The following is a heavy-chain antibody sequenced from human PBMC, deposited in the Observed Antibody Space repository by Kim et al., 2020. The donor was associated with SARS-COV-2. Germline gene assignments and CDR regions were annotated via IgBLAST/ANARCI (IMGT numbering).Heavy chain of an antibody. Sequence: ASVKVSCKASGYTFTSYYMHWVRQAPGQGLEWMGIINPSGGSTSYAQKFQGRVTMTRDTSTSTVYMELSSLRSEDTAVYYCAREVDCGGDCYSNGADDAFDIWGQGTMVTVSS. V-gene: IGHV1-46*01. CDR1: GYTFTSYY. CDR3: AREVDCGGDCYSNGADDAFDI. J-gene: IGHJ3*02. CDR2: INPSGGST. D-gene: IGHD2-21*02.